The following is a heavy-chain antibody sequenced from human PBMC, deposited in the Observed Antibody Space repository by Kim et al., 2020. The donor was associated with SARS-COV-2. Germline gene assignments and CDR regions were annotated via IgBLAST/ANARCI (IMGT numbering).Heavy chain of an antibody. D-gene: IGHD4-17*01. CDR1: GGTFSSYA. CDR2: IIPIFGTA. CDR3: ARATHYYYYMDV. V-gene: IGHV1-69*13. J-gene: IGHJ6*03. Sequence: SVKVSCKASGGTFSSYAISWVRQAPGQGLEWMGGIIPIFGTANYAQKFQGRVTITADESTSTAYMELSSLRSEDTAVYYCARATHYYYYMDVWGKGTTVTVSS.